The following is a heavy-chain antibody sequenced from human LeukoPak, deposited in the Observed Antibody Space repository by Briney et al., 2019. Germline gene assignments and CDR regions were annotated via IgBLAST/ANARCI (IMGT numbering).Heavy chain of an antibody. CDR1: GFTFSRNG. D-gene: IGHD2-15*01. V-gene: IGHV3-30*02. CDR2: IRYDGRNE. Sequence: GGSLRLSCAASGFTFSRNGMHWVRQAPGRGLEWVAFIRYDGRNEYYADSVKGRFSISRDNSQSTLYLQMNSLRAEDTAVYYCAKDGWTCSGGNCYFAYWGQGTLVTVSS. J-gene: IGHJ4*02. CDR3: AKDGWTCSGGNCYFAY.